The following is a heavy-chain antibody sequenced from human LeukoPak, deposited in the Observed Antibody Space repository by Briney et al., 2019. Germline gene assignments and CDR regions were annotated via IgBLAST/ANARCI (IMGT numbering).Heavy chain of an antibody. J-gene: IGHJ4*02. CDR2: IIPIFGTA. D-gene: IGHD3-22*01. V-gene: IGHV1-69*06. Sequence: SVKVSCTASGGTFSSYAISWVRQAPGQGLEWMGGIIPIFGTANYAQKFQGRVTMTEDTSTDTAYMELSSLRSEDTAVYYCATAYYYDSSGYRYYFDYWGQGTLVTVSS. CDR3: ATAYYYDSSGYRYYFDY. CDR1: GGTFSSYA.